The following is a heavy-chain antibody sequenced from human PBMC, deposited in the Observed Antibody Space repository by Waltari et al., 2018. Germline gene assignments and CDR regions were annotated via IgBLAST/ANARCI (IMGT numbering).Heavy chain of an antibody. CDR2: INHSGNT. Sequence: QVHLQQWGAGLLKPSETLSLACGVYSGSLTGYHWNWIRQAPGKGLEWIGDINHSGNTDYNPSLESRGTISADTYKNQFSLHLTSVTAADTAVYYCARGHPFTIVSPRYYYYYYMDVWDKGTAVTVSS. CDR3: ARGHPFTIVSPRYYYYYYMDV. J-gene: IGHJ6*03. V-gene: IGHV4-34*01. D-gene: IGHD3-9*01. CDR1: SGSLTGYH.